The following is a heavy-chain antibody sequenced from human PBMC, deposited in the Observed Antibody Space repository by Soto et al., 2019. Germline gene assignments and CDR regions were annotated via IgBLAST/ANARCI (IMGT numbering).Heavy chain of an antibody. Sequence: EVQLVESGGGLVQPGGSLRLSCSASGFTFSSYAMHWVRQAPGKGLEYVSAISSNGGSTYYADSVKGRFTISRDNSKNTLYLQMSRLRAEDTAVYYSVKDRGVYYDSSGYQDWGQGTLVTVSS. D-gene: IGHD3-22*01. CDR2: ISSNGGST. V-gene: IGHV3-64D*08. J-gene: IGHJ4*02. CDR3: VKDRGVYYDSSGYQD. CDR1: GFTFSSYA.